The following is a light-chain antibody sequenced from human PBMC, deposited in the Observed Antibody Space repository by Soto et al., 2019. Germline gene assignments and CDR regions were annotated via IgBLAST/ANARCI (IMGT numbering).Light chain of an antibody. J-gene: IGLJ2*01. CDR1: SRDVGGYNR. V-gene: IGLV2-8*01. CDR3: SSSAGSDVV. Sequence: QSVLTQPPSASGSPGQSVTISCSGTSRDVGGYNRVSWYQQHPGKAPKLLIHEVNKRPSGVPDRFSGSKSANTASLTVSGLQAEDEADYYCSSSAGSDVVFGGGTKLTVL. CDR2: EVN.